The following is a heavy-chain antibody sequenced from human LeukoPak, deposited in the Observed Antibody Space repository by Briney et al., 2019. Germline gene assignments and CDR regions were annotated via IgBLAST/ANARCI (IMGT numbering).Heavy chain of an antibody. J-gene: IGHJ4*02. D-gene: IGHD3-22*01. CDR2: ITGNSDYT. Sequence: GGSLRLSCAASGFTFSNYVMNWVRQAPGKGLEWVSPITGNSDYTYYADSVKGRFTISRDNSKNTLYLQMNSLRAEDTAVYYCARGGSMIVESLPFDYWGQGTLVTVSS. CDR3: ARGGSMIVESLPFDY. V-gene: IGHV3-23*01. CDR1: GFTFSNYV.